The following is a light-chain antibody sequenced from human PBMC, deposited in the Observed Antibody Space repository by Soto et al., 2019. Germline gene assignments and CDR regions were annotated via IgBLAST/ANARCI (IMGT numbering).Light chain of an antibody. Sequence: DIVLTQSPATLSLSPGERATLSCRASQSLSSSLAWYQQKPGQAPRLLIHGATTRATGIPARFSGSGSGTEFTLTISSLQSEDFAVYYCQQYNNWPRTFGQGTKVDIK. CDR3: QQYNNWPRT. J-gene: IGKJ1*01. CDR2: GAT. V-gene: IGKV3-15*01. CDR1: QSLSSS.